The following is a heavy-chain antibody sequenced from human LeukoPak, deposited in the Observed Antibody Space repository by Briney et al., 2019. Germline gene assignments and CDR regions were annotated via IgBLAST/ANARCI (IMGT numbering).Heavy chain of an antibody. CDR3: ATSPGVYGSGSYYNAYFDY. CDR1: GFTFSSYA. D-gene: IGHD3-10*01. CDR2: ISGSGGST. Sequence: PGGSLRLSCAASGFTFSSYAMSWVRQAPGKGLEWVSAISGSGGSTYYADSVKGRFTISRDNSKNTLYLQMNSLRAEGTAVYYCATSPGVYGSGSYYNAYFDYWGQGTLVTVFS. J-gene: IGHJ4*02. V-gene: IGHV3-23*01.